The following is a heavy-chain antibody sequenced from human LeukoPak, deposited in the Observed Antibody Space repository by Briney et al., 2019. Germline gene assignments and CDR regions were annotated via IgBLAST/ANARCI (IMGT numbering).Heavy chain of an antibody. CDR3: ATRGGGTFDY. CDR1: GGSISSSSYY. V-gene: IGHV4-39*07. Sequence: SETLSLTCTVSGGSISSSSYYWGWIRQPPGKGLEWIGEINHSGSTNYNPSLKSRVTISVDTSKNQFSLKLSSVTAADTAVYYCATRGGGTFDYWGQGTLVTVSS. J-gene: IGHJ4*02. CDR2: INHSGST. D-gene: IGHD3-16*01.